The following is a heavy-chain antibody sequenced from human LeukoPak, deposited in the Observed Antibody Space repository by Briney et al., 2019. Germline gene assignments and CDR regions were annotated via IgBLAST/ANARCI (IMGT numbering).Heavy chain of an antibody. CDR1: GLGFSSFS. J-gene: IGHJ4*02. Sequence: GGSLRLSCAASGLGFSSFSFNWLRQAPGHGLKWVSSITPTTSYIYYADSVRGRFTISRENAKNSLYLQMNSLRAEDTAVYYCARLRRTSDSSGYYYYYDYWGQGTLVTVSS. V-gene: IGHV3-21*01. CDR2: ITPTTSYI. CDR3: ARLRRTSDSSGYYYYYDY. D-gene: IGHD3-22*01.